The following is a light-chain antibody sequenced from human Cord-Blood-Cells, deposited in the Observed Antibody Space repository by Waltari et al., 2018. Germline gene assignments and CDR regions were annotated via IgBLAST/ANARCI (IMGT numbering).Light chain of an antibody. V-gene: IGLV3-19*01. CDR3: NSRDSSGNHWV. Sequence: SSELPQDPAVPVALGQSVRNTCQGDSLRSNYASWYQQKQGQAPVLVIYGKNNRPSGIPDRFSGSSSGNTASLTITGAQAEDEADYYCNSRDSSGNHWVFGGGTKLTVL. CDR1: SLRSNY. J-gene: IGLJ3*02. CDR2: GKN.